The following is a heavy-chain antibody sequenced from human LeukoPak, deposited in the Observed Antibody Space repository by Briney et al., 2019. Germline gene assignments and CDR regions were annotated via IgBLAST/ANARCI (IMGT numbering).Heavy chain of an antibody. V-gene: IGHV3-23*01. CDR3: AKSFRSTSLDY. D-gene: IGHD2-2*01. CDR2: ISESGAST. Sequence: GGSLRLSCSVSAFTFNTFDNFAMNWVRQAPGKGLEWVAAISESGASTYYADSVKGRFTISRDNSRNTLYLQMNSLRAGDTAVYYCAKSFRSTSLDYWGQGTLVTVSS. J-gene: IGHJ4*02. CDR1: AFTFNTFDNFA.